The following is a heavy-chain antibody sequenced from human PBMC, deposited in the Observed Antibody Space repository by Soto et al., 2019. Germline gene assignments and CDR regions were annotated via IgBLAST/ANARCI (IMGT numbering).Heavy chain of an antibody. Sequence: ETLSLTCTVSGGSISSYYWSWIRQPPGKGLEWIGYIYYSGSTNYNPSLKSRVTISVDTSKNQFSLKLSSVTAADTAVYYCARVVQNTIFGVVSQTDYYYMDVWGKGTTVTVSS. CDR2: IYYSGST. D-gene: IGHD3-3*01. CDR1: GGSISSYY. J-gene: IGHJ6*03. CDR3: ARVVQNTIFGVVSQTDYYYMDV. V-gene: IGHV4-59*01.